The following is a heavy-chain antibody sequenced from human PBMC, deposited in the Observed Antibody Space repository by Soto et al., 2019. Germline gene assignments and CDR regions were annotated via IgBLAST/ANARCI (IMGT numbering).Heavy chain of an antibody. Sequence: QVQLVQSGAEVKKPGSSVKVSCKASGGTFSSYTSSWVRQAPGQWLEWMGRIVPILGIANYAQKFQGRVTITTDKSTSTAYMELSSRRSVDTAVYYCATGGYYYDSSGYYLCRFFDYWGQGTLVTVSS. CDR3: ATGGYYYDSSGYYLCRFFDY. V-gene: IGHV1-69*02. CDR2: IVPILGIA. J-gene: IGHJ4*02. CDR1: GGTFSSYT. D-gene: IGHD3-22*01.